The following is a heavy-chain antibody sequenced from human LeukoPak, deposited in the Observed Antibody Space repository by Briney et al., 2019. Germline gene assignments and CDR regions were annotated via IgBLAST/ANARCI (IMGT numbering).Heavy chain of an antibody. CDR3: ALGGGSYYFDF. CDR1: GFTFSSYA. Sequence: GGSLRLSCAASGFTFSSYAMSWVRQAPGKGLEWVSAISGGGGSTYYADSEKGRFTISRNNSKNTLYLQMNSLRAEDTAVYYCALGGGSYYFDFWGQGTLVTVSS. D-gene: IGHD1-26*01. CDR2: ISGGGGST. J-gene: IGHJ4*02. V-gene: IGHV3-23*01.